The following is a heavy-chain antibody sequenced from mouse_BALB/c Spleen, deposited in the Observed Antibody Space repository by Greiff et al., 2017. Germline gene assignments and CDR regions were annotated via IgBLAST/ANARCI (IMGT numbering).Heavy chain of an antibody. J-gene: IGHJ2*01. D-gene: IGHD1-2*01. Sequence: EVKLQESGPGLVKPSQSLSLTCTVTGYSITSDYAWNWIRQFPGNKLEWMGYISYSGSTSYNPSLKSRISITRDTSKNQFFLQLNSVTTEDTATYYCARWGVRLLYYFDYWGQGTTLTVSS. CDR2: ISYSGST. CDR3: ARWGVRLLYYFDY. V-gene: IGHV3-2*02. CDR1: GYSITSDYA.